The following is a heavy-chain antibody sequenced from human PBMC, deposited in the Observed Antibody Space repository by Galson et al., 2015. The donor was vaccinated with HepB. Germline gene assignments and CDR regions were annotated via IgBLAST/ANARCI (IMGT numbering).Heavy chain of an antibody. D-gene: IGHD6-13*01. Sequence: SLRLSCAASGFTFRNYGMHWVRQAPGKGLEWVTFISYDGNNKWYADSVKGRFTISRDNSKNTLYVQMSSLRTEDTAVYYCARVNQQLDIAPLVVFDYWGQGTLVTVSS. CDR1: GFTFRNYG. CDR2: ISYDGNNK. V-gene: IGHV3-30-3*01. J-gene: IGHJ4*02. CDR3: ARVNQQLDIAPLVVFDY.